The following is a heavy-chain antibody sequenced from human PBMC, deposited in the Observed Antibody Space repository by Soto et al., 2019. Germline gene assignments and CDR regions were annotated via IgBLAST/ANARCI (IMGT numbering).Heavy chain of an antibody. CDR2: ISYDGSNK. D-gene: IGHD3-9*01. Sequence: GGSLRLSCAASGFTFSSYGMHWVRQAPGKGLEWVAVISYDGSNKYYADSVKGRFTISRDNSKNTLYLQMNSLRAEDTAVYYCAKDSLPFDWLTYNWFDPGGQGTLVTVSS. CDR1: GFTFSSYG. J-gene: IGHJ5*02. V-gene: IGHV3-30*18. CDR3: AKDSLPFDWLTYNWFDP.